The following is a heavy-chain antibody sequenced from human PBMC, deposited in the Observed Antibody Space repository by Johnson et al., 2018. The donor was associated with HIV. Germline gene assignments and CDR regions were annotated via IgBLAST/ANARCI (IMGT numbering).Heavy chain of an antibody. Sequence: GGVVQPGRSLRLSCAASGFTFSSYAMHWVRQAPGKGLEWVAVISYDGSNKYYADSVKGRFTISRDNSKNTLYLQMNSLRAEDTAVYYCARGEDYGGNFGALDIWGKGTMVTGSS. CDR1: GFTFSSYA. CDR2: ISYDGSNK. V-gene: IGHV3-30-3*01. D-gene: IGHD4-23*01. J-gene: IGHJ3*02. CDR3: ARGEDYGGNFGALDI.